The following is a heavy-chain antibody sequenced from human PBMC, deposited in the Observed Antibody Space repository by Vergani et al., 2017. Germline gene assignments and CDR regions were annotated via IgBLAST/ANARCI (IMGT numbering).Heavy chain of an antibody. CDR3: TTAGGLYYLHGEYFQY. D-gene: IGHD3-10*01. Sequence: EVQLLESGGGLVQPGGSRRLSCAGAGFTFDTYTMAYVRQAPGKGLEWVATISSGGGDIFYADPVKGRFTISRDNSKNTLFLQMNSLKDEDTAVYYCTTAGGLYYLHGEYFQYWGRGTLVSVSS. CDR2: ISSGGGDI. V-gene: IGHV3-23*01. J-gene: IGHJ1*01. CDR1: GFTFDTYT.